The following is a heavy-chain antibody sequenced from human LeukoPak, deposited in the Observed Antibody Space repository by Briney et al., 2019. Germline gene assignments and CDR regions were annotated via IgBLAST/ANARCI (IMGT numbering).Heavy chain of an antibody. Sequence: GGSLRLSCAASIFTFSACGMHWVRQAPGKGLEWVAAISFDGSHKYYADSVKGRFTISRGNSMNTLYLQMNSLRAEDTAVYYCAKGTAVDRQYFENWGQGTLVTVSS. J-gene: IGHJ4*02. CDR2: ISFDGSHK. CDR1: IFTFSACG. V-gene: IGHV3-30*18. D-gene: IGHD1-1*01. CDR3: AKGTAVDRQYFEN.